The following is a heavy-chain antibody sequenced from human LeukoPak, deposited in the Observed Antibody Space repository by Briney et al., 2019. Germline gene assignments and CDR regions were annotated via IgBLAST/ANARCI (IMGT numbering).Heavy chain of an antibody. Sequence: VASVKLSYKASGHTFTIWNFSWARQAPGQGLEWMGWISTYNGDTKYAQKFQGRVTMTTDTSTSTTYMELRSLTSDDTAVYYCARDSDWVFDLWGRGTVVTVSS. D-gene: IGHD3-9*01. CDR3: ARDSDWVFDL. V-gene: IGHV1-18*01. CDR1: GHTFTIWN. CDR2: ISTYNGDT. J-gene: IGHJ2*01.